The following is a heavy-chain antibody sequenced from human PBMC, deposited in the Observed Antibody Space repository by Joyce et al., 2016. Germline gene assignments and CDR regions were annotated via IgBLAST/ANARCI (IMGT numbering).Heavy chain of an antibody. CDR3: AKILTATYSSGWFLDY. CDR1: GLTLSNYG. J-gene: IGHJ4*02. Sequence: QVQLVESGGGVVQPGRSLRLSCAASGLTLSNYGVHWVRQAPGEGLEGVAVISYDGIYKYYADSGKGRFTISRDKSKNTVFLEMNSLRTEDTAVYYCAKILTATYSSGWFLDYWGQGTLVTVSS. CDR2: ISYDGIYK. V-gene: IGHV3-30*18. D-gene: IGHD6-25*01.